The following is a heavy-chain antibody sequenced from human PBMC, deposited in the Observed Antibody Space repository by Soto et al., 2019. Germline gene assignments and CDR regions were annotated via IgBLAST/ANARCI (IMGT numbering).Heavy chain of an antibody. CDR3: VMVDNYVTPTPQDV. D-gene: IGHD3-16*01. V-gene: IGHV1-18*01. CDR1: GYIFVNYG. J-gene: IGHJ6*02. CDR2: ISPYTSNT. Sequence: QVQLVQSGDEVKKPGASVKVSCKASGYIFVNYGIAWVRQAPGQGLEWMGWISPYTSNTHSASKVQGRLTMTTDTSTSTAYMDLGSLTSYDTAVYYCVMVDNYVTPTPQDVWGQGTTGTVSS.